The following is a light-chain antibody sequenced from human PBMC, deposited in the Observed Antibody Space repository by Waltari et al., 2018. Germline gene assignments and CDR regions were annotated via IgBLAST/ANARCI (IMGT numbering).Light chain of an antibody. V-gene: IGLV1-44*01. J-gene: IGLJ2*01. CDR3: STWDGRLAGVV. CDR2: SND. Sequence: QSVLTQPPSASGTPGPRVTISCSGSNSNIGSNVVNWYQQVPGTAPKLLIYSNDQRHSGVPDLFSGSKSGTSAAQVISGLQSEDDGDYDCSTWDGRLAGVVFGGGTKVTVL. CDR1: NSNIGSNV.